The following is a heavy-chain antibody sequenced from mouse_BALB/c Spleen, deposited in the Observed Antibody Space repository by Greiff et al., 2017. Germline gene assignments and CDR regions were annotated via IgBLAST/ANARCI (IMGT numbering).Heavy chain of an antibody. Sequence: VQLQQSGAELVRPGTSVKVSCKASGYAFTNYLIEWVKQRPGQGLEWIGVINPGSGGTNYNEKFKGKATLTADKSSSTAYMQLSSLTSDDSAVYFCARGGAARATFAYWGQGTLVTVSA. CDR3: ARGGAARATFAY. CDR1: GYAFTNYL. V-gene: IGHV1-54*01. CDR2: INPGSGGT. J-gene: IGHJ3*01. D-gene: IGHD3-1*01.